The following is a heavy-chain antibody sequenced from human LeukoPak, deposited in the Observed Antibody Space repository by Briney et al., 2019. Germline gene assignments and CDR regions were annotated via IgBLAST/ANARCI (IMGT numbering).Heavy chain of an antibody. CDR2: INSDGSST. CDR3: ASVSSGSYFGYYYYYMDV. J-gene: IGHJ6*03. CDR1: GFTFSNYW. Sequence: GGSLRLSCAASGFTFSNYWMHWVRQAPGKGLVWVSRINSDGSSTSYADSVKGRFTISRDNAKNTLYLQMNSLRAEDTAVYYCASVSSGSYFGYYYYYMDVWGKGTTVTVSS. V-gene: IGHV3-74*01. D-gene: IGHD1-26*01.